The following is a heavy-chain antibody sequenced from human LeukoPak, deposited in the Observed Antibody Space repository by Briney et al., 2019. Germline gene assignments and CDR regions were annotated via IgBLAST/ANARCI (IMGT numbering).Heavy chain of an antibody. Sequence: PGGSLRLSCAASGFTFSSYWMHWVRQAPGKGLVWVSRSDGSSTAYADSVKGRFTISRDNAKNTLYLQMNSLRAEDTAVYYCASAGHDYSGDFFDYWGQGTLVTVSS. D-gene: IGHD4-23*01. CDR2: SDGSST. J-gene: IGHJ4*01. CDR3: ASAGHDYSGDFFDY. V-gene: IGHV3-74*01. CDR1: GFTFSSYW.